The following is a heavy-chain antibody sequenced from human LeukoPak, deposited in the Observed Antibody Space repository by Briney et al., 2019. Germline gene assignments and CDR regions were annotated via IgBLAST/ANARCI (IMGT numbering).Heavy chain of an antibody. CDR1: GFTFSNYA. D-gene: IGHD3-10*01. CDR2: ISGSAITT. CDR3: AKDQRFGDLDDY. J-gene: IGHJ4*02. Sequence: GSLRLSCTTSGFTFSNYAMSWVRQAPGKGLEWFSSISGSAITTYYADSVKGQFAISRDNSKNTLYLQMTSLRAEDTAVYYCAKDQRFGDLDDYRGQGTLVTVSS. V-gene: IGHV3-23*01.